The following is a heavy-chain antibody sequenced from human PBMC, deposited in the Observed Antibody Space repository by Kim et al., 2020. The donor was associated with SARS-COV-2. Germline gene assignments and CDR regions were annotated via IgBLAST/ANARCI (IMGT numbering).Heavy chain of an antibody. CDR1: GFTFSSYG. CDR3: AKVGALTMVQGVIGPYYYYYYMDV. CDR2: ISYDGSNK. D-gene: IGHD3-10*01. Sequence: GGSLRLSCAASGFTFSSYGMHWVRQAPGKGLEWVAVISYDGSNKYYADSVKGRFTISRDNSKNTLYLQMNSLRAEDTAVYYCAKVGALTMVQGVIGPYYYYYYMDVWGKGTTVTVSS. V-gene: IGHV3-30*18. J-gene: IGHJ6*03.